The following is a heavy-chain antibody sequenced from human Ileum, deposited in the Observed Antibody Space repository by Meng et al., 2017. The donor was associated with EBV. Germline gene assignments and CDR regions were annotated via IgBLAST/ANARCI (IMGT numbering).Heavy chain of an antibody. CDR3: AHRHRLRDFDY. J-gene: IGHJ4*02. CDR1: GFSLSTSGVG. CDR2: IYWDDDK. Sequence: QITLKESGPTLVKPTQTLTLTCTFSGFSLSTSGVGVGWIRQPPGKALEWLALIYWDDDKRYSPSLKNRLTITKDTSKNQVVLTLTNIDPVDTATYYCAHRHRLRDFDYWGQGPLGTVDS. D-gene: IGHD4-17*01. V-gene: IGHV2-5*02.